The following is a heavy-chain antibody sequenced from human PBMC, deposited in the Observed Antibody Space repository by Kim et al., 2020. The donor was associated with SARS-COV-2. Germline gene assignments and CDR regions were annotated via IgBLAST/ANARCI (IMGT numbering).Heavy chain of an antibody. CDR3: AREGSGSYNWLDP. J-gene: IGHJ5*02. V-gene: IGHV1-3*01. D-gene: IGHD3-10*01. Sequence: YSPNFQGRVTITRNTSATTAYLELSSLTSKDTAVYYCAREGSGSYNWLDPWGQGTLVTVSS.